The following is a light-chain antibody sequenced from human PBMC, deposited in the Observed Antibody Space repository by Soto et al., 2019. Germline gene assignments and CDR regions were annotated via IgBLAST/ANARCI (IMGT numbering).Light chain of an antibody. CDR1: QSISSW. CDR2: DAS. V-gene: IGKV1-5*01. Sequence: DIQMTQSHSTLSASVGGRVTITCRASQSISSWLAWYQQKPGKAPKLLIYDASSLESGVPSRFSGSGSGTEFTLTISSLQPDDFATYYCQQYNSYWTFGQGTKV. J-gene: IGKJ1*01. CDR3: QQYNSYWT.